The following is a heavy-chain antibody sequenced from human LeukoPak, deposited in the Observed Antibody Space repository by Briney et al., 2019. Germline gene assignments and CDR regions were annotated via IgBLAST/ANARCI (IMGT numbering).Heavy chain of an antibody. V-gene: IGHV3-23*01. CDR2: ISGSGGST. Sequence: GGSLRLSCAASGFTFSSYAMSWVRQAPGKGLEWVSAISGSGGSTYYADSVKGRFTISGDNSKNTLYLQMNSLRAEDTAVYYCAKDRYSSSWYSDYWGQGTLVTVSS. CDR3: AKDRYSSSWYSDY. CDR1: GFTFSSYA. D-gene: IGHD6-13*01. J-gene: IGHJ4*02.